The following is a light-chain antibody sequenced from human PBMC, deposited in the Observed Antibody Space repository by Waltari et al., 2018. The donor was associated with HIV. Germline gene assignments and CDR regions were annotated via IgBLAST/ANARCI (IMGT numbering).Light chain of an antibody. CDR3: QQGYSTPGGYT. V-gene: IGKV1-39*01. CDR2: AAS. CDR1: QSISSY. J-gene: IGKJ2*01. Sequence: DLQMTLSPSSLSASVGDRVTITCRASQSISSYLNWYQQKPGKAPKLLIYAASSLQSGVPSRFSDSGSGTDFTRASSSLQPEDFATYYCQQGYSTPGGYTFGQGTKLEIK.